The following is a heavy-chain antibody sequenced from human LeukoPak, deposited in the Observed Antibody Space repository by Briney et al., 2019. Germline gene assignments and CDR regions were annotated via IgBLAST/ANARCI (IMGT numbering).Heavy chain of an antibody. V-gene: IGHV4-59*01. Sequence: KPSETLSLTCTVSGGSISSYYWSWIRQPPGKGLEWIGYIYYSGSTNYNPPLKSRVTISVDTSKNQFSLKLSSVTAADTAVYYCAGRTDYYDSSGYHYWGQGTLVTVSS. J-gene: IGHJ4*02. CDR3: AGRTDYYDSSGYHY. D-gene: IGHD3-22*01. CDR2: IYYSGST. CDR1: GGSISSYY.